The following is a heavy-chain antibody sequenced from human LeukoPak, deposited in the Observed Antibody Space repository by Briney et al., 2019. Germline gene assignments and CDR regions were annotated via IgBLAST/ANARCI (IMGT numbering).Heavy chain of an antibody. CDR1: GFTFSSYA. Sequence: GGSLRLSCAASGFTFSSYATSWVRQAPGKGLEWVSAISGSGGSTYYADSVKGRFTISRDNSKNTLYLQMNSLRAEDTAVYYCAKPPTYYNFWSGYPFDYWGQGTLVTASS. D-gene: IGHD3-3*01. V-gene: IGHV3-23*01. J-gene: IGHJ4*02. CDR3: AKPPTYYNFWSGYPFDY. CDR2: ISGSGGST.